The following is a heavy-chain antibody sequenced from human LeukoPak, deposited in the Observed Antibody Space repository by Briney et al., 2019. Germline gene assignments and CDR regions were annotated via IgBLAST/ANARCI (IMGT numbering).Heavy chain of an antibody. V-gene: IGHV3-48*03. CDR2: ISSSGSTV. Sequence: GGSLRLSCAASGFSFSTYAMHWVRQAPGKGLEWVSDISSSGSTVYYADSVKGRFTTSRDNANNYLYLQMHSLRAEDTAVYYCSLLAVASPQDYWGQGTLVTVSS. D-gene: IGHD6-19*01. CDR1: GFSFSTYA. CDR3: SLLAVASPQDY. J-gene: IGHJ4*02.